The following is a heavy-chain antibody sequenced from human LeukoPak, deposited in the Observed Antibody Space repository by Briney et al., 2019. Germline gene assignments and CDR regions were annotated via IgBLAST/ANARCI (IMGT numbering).Heavy chain of an antibody. CDR1: GFTFSGYG. D-gene: IGHD3/OR15-3a*01. CDR2: ISYDGSNK. V-gene: IGHV3-30*19. J-gene: IGHJ4*02. CDR3: ARDSGFSGTQRGEY. Sequence: GGSLRLSCAASGFTFSGYGMHWVRQAPGKGLQWVAVISYDGSNKYYADSVKGRFTISRDNSKNTLYLQMNSLRAEDTAVYYCARDSGFSGTQRGEYWGQGTLVTVSS.